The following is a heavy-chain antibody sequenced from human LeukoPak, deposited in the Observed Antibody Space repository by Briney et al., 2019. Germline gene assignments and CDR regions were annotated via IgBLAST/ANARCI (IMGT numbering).Heavy chain of an antibody. V-gene: IGHV1-69*05. CDR3: AARVRGPYYFDY. CDR1: GGTFSSYA. D-gene: IGHD3-10*01. CDR2: IIPIFGTA. Sequence: SVKVSCKASGGTFSSYAISWVRQAPGQGLEWMGRIIPIFGTANYAQKFQGRVAITTDESTSTAYMELSSLRSEDTAVYYCAARVRGPYYFDYWAREPWSPSPQ. J-gene: IGHJ4*02.